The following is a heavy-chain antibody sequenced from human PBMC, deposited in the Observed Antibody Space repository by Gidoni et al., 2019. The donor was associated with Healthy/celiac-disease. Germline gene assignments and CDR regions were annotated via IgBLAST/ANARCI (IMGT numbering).Heavy chain of an antibody. Sequence: QVQLVQSWAEVKKPGSSVKVSCKASGGTFSSYTISWGRQAPGQGLEWMGRIIPILGIANDEKKFQGRVTITADKSTSTAYMERSSLRSEDTAVYYWARCRGIRCGGDCYRHYYGMDVWGQGTKVTVSS. CDR1: GGTFSSYT. J-gene: IGHJ6*02. CDR2: IIPILGIA. CDR3: ARCRGIRCGGDCYRHYYGMDV. V-gene: IGHV1-69*02. D-gene: IGHD2-21*01.